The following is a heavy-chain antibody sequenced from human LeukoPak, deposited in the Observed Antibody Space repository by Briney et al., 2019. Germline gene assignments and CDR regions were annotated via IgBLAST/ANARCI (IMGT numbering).Heavy chain of an antibody. CDR2: IYRGGST. D-gene: IGHD2-15*01. CDR3: ASASCSGSSCYSGYFDY. Sequence: GGSLRLSCAASGFTVSPNYMSWVRQAPGKGPEWVSVIYRGGSTYYADSVRDRFTISRDNSKNTLYLQMSSLRAEDTAVYYCASASCSGSSCYSGYFDYWGQGTLVTVSS. J-gene: IGHJ4*02. V-gene: IGHV3-53*01. CDR1: GFTVSPNY.